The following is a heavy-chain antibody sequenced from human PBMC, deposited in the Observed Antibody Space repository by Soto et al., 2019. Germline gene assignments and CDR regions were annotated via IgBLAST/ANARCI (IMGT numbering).Heavy chain of an antibody. CDR3: AREPTLRSSSAIDY. CDR1: GYTFTGYY. Sequence: ASVKVSCKASGYTFTGYYMHWVRQAPGQGLEWMGWSNPNSGGTNYAQKFQGRVTMTRDTSISTAYMELRRLRSDDTAVYYCAREPTLRSSSAIDYWGQGTLVTVSS. J-gene: IGHJ4*02. D-gene: IGHD6-6*01. V-gene: IGHV1-2*02. CDR2: SNPNSGGT.